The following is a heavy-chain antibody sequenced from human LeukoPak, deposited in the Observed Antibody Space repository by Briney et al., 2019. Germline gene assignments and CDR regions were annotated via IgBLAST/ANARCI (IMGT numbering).Heavy chain of an antibody. J-gene: IGHJ6*03. V-gene: IGHV4-61*02. CDR3: ARDQWGYYYDSSGYPQHTEYYYYYMDV. Sequence: SQTLSLTCTVSGGSISSGSYYWSWIRQPAGKGLEWIVRIYTSGRTNYNPSLKSRLTISVDTSKNQFSLKLSSVTAADTAVYYCARDQWGYYYDSSGYPQHTEYYYYYMDVCGKGTTVTISS. D-gene: IGHD3-22*01. CDR1: GGSISSGSYY. CDR2: IYTSGRT.